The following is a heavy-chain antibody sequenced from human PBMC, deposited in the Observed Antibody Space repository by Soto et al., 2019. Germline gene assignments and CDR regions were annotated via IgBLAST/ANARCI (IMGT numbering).Heavy chain of an antibody. Sequence: GGSRRLSVAASGFTFEDYAIPWVGQPPGKGLEWVSGISWNSGSIGYADSVKGRFTISRDNAKDSLYLQMNSLRSEDTALYYCANDMGYDLSPLGYFDYWGQGTLVTVSS. V-gene: IGHV3-9*01. J-gene: IGHJ4*02. CDR2: ISWNSGSI. CDR1: GFTFEDYA. D-gene: IGHD5-12*01. CDR3: ANDMGYDLSPLGYFDY.